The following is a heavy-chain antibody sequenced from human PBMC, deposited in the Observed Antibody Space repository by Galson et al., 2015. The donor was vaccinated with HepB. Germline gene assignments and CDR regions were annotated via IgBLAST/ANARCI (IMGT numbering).Heavy chain of an antibody. V-gene: IGHV3-30*18. CDR3: AKGSGVLVVPYGMDV. CDR1: GFTFSSYG. J-gene: IGHJ6*02. Sequence: YLRLSCAASGFTFSSYGMHWVRQAPGKGLEWVAVISYDGSNKYYADSVKGRFTISRDNSKNTLYLQMNSLRAEDTAVYYCAKGSGVLVVPYGMDVWGQGTTVTVSS. D-gene: IGHD3-22*01. CDR2: ISYDGSNK.